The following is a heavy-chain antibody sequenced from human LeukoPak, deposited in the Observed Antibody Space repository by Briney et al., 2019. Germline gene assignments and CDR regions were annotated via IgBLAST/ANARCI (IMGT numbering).Heavy chain of an antibody. J-gene: IGHJ6*03. D-gene: IGHD4-11*01. CDR1: GYTLTSYD. CDR2: MNPNSGRT. CDR3: TREGRDYNGYMDV. V-gene: IGHV1-8*01. Sequence: RASVKVSCKASGYTLTSYDINWVRQATGQGLEWMGWMNPNSGRTGYAQNFQGRITITRNTSISTAYMELSSLRSEDTAVYYCTREGRDYNGYMDVWGKGTTVTVSS.